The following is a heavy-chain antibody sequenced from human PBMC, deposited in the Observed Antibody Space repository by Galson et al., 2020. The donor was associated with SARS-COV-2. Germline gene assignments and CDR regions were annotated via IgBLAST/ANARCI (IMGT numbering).Heavy chain of an antibody. CDR3: ATGGSPGDY. Sequence: ASVKFSCKASGYTFTSHGLHWVRQAPGQGLEWMGWISPYNGYTNFAQTFQGRIAMTTDTSTDTGYLEVRTLRSDDTAVYFCATGGSPGDYWGQGTLITVSS. CDR1: GYTFTSHG. J-gene: IGHJ4*02. V-gene: IGHV1-18*01. D-gene: IGHD3-10*01. CDR2: ISPYNGYT.